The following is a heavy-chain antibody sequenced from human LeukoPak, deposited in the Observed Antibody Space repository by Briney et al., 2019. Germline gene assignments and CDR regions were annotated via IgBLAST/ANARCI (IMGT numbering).Heavy chain of an antibody. CDR1: GFTFSSYS. CDR2: ISDSSGTI. V-gene: IGHV3-48*02. Sequence: GGSLRLSCTASGFTFSSYSMNWVRQAPGKGLEWVSYISDSSGTIYYADSVKGRFTISRDNAKNSLSLQMNSLRDEDTAVYYCARGPVRLARPYDYWGQGTLVTVSS. CDR3: ARGPVRLARPYDY. J-gene: IGHJ4*02. D-gene: IGHD3-9*01.